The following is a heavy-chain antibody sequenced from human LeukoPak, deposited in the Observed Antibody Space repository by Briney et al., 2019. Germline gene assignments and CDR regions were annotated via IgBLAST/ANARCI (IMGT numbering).Heavy chain of an antibody. D-gene: IGHD1-1*01. J-gene: IGHJ4*02. V-gene: IGHV1-24*01. CDR1: GYTLTELS. CDR3: ARDRHLQLEGRPFDY. Sequence: ASVKVSCKVSGYTLTELSIHWVRQAPGKGLEWMGGFDPEDGETVYAQKFQGRVTMTEDTSTDTAYTELSSLRSEDTAVYYCARDRHLQLEGRPFDYWGQGTLVTVSS. CDR2: FDPEDGET.